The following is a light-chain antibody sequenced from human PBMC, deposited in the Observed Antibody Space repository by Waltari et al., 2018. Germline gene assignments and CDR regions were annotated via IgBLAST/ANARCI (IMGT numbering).Light chain of an antibody. CDR3: SSYTSSSTLV. V-gene: IGLV2-14*03. Sequence: QSALTPPASVSGSPGHSITIPCTGTSSDDGSYNYVSWYQQHPGKAPKLMIYDVSNRPSGVSNRFSGSKSGNTASLTISGLQAEDEADYYCSSYTSSSTLVFGGGTKLTVL. J-gene: IGLJ3*02. CDR1: SSDDGSYNY. CDR2: DVS.